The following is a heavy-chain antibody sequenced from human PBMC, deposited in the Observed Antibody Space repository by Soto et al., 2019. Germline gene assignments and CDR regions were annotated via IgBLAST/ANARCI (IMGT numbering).Heavy chain of an antibody. CDR3: ARSTKRYCSGGSCYSFGFGY. CDR2: IIPIFGTA. Sequence: QVQLGQSGAEVKKPGSSVKVSCKASGGTFSSYAISWVRQAPGQGLEWMGGIIPIFGTANYAQKFQGRVTITADKSTSTAYMELSSLRSEDTAVYYCARSTKRYCSGGSCYSFGFGYWGQGTLVTVSS. CDR1: GGTFSSYA. D-gene: IGHD2-15*01. V-gene: IGHV1-69*06. J-gene: IGHJ4*02.